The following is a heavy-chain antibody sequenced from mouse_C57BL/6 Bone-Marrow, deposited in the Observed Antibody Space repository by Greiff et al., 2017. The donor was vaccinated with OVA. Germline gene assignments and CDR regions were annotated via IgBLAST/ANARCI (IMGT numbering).Heavy chain of an antibody. CDR2: INPSNGGT. CDR1: GYTFTSYW. CDR3: ARYSSNFDWFAY. Sequence: QVQLQQPGTELVKPGASVKLSCKASGYTFTSYWMHWVKQRPGQGLEWIGNINPSNGGTNYNEKFKSKATLTVDKSSSTAYMQLSSLTSEDSAVYDSARYSSNFDWFAYWGQGTLVTVSA. V-gene: IGHV1-53*01. J-gene: IGHJ3*01. D-gene: IGHD1-1*01.